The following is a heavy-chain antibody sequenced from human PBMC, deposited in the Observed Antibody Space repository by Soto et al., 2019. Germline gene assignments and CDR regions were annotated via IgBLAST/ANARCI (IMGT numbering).Heavy chain of an antibody. Sequence: QVQLVESGGGVVQPGRSLTLSCAASGFTFSSYAMHWVRQAPGKGLEWVAVISYDGSNKYYADSVKGRFTISRDNSKNTLYLQMNSLRAEDTAVYYCARDRGGMGYSSSSVYYYGMDVWGQGTTVTVSS. V-gene: IGHV3-30-3*01. CDR3: ARDRGGMGYSSSSVYYYGMDV. J-gene: IGHJ6*02. CDR1: GFTFSSYA. D-gene: IGHD6-6*01. CDR2: ISYDGSNK.